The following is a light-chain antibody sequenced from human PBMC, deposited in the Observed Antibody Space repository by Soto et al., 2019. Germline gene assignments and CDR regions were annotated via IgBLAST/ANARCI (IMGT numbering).Light chain of an antibody. Sequence: SYELTQPPSVTVALGKTARITCGGNNIGSKSVHWYQQKPGQAPVLVIYYDNDRPSGIPERFSGSNSGNTTTLTISRVEAGDDVDYYCQVWDSSSDHVIFGGGTKVTVL. CDR2: YDN. CDR1: NIGSKS. CDR3: QVWDSSSDHVI. V-gene: IGLV3-21*04. J-gene: IGLJ2*01.